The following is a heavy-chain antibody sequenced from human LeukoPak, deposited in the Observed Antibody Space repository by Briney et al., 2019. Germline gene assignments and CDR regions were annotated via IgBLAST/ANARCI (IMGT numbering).Heavy chain of an antibody. CDR1: GGSFSGYY. CDR3: GRRELSGTYLFDY. V-gene: IGHV4-34*01. CDR2: INHSGST. J-gene: IGHJ4*02. D-gene: IGHD1-26*01. Sequence: SETLSLTCAVYGGSFSGYYWSWIRQPPGKGLEWIGEINHSGSTNYNPSLKSRVTISVDTSKNQFSLKLSSVTAADTAVYYCGRRELSGTYLFDYWGQGTLVTVSS.